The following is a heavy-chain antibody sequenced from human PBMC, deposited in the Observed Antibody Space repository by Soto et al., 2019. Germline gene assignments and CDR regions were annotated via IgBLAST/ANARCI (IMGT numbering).Heavy chain of an antibody. Sequence: PGGSLRLSCAASRFTFKNAWMSLVRQAPGKGLEWVGRIKSKTDGGTTDYAAPVKGRFTISRDDSKNTLYLQMNSLKTEDTAVYYCTTDSDSSGPGIFDYWGQGTLVTVSS. V-gene: IGHV3-15*01. J-gene: IGHJ4*02. CDR3: TTDSDSSGPGIFDY. CDR1: RFTFKNAW. D-gene: IGHD6-19*01. CDR2: IKSKTDGGTT.